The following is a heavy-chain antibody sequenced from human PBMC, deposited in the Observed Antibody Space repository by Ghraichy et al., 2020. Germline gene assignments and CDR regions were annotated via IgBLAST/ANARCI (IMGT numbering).Heavy chain of an antibody. Sequence: LNISCTVSGGSISSYYWSWIRQPPGKGLEWIGYIYYSGSTNYNPSLKSRVTISVDTSKNQFSLKLSSVTAADTAVYYCASCFIAAAGTGYFDYWGQGTLVTVSS. J-gene: IGHJ4*02. CDR2: IYYSGST. D-gene: IGHD6-13*01. CDR1: GGSISSYY. CDR3: ASCFIAAAGTGYFDY. V-gene: IGHV4-59*01.